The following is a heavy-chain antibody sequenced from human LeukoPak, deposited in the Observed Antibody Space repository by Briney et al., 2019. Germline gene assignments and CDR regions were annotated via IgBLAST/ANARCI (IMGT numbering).Heavy chain of an antibody. CDR1: GFTFSSYW. V-gene: IGHV3-20*04. CDR2: INWNGDST. CDR3: ARASHYDSSGYYFGY. D-gene: IGHD3-22*01. Sequence: GGSLRLSCAASGFTFSSYWMSWVRQAPGKGLDWVSVINWNGDSTGYADSVKGRFTISRDNAKNSLYLQMNSLRAEDTALYYCARASHYDSSGYYFGYWGQGTLVTVSS. J-gene: IGHJ4*02.